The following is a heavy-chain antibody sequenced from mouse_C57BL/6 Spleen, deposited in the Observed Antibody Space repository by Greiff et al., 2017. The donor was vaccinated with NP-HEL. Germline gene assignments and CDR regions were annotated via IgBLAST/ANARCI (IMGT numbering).Heavy chain of an antibody. D-gene: IGHD3-2*02. V-gene: IGHV1-55*01. CDR1: GYTFTSYW. CDR3: ARRGDSSGLGY. J-gene: IGHJ2*01. Sequence: QVQLQQPGAELVKPGASVKMSCKASGYTFTSYWITWVRQRPGQGLEWIGDIYPGSGSTNYNEKFKSKATLTVDTSSSTAYMQLSSLTSEDSAVYYCARRGDSSGLGYWGQGTTLTVSS. CDR2: IYPGSGST.